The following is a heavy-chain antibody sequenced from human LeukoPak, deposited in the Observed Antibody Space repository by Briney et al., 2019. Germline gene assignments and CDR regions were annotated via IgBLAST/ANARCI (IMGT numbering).Heavy chain of an antibody. CDR2: INYGGTT. CDR3: ARQSAVAGKMDY. CDR1: GGSISSSNYY. Sequence: SETLSLTCTVSGGSISSSNYYWSWIRQPPGRELEWIASINYGGTTYYNPSLKSRVIISVDTSKNQFSLKESSVTAADTAVYYCARQSAVAGKMDYWGQGTLVTVSS. V-gene: IGHV4-39*01. D-gene: IGHD6-19*01. J-gene: IGHJ4*02.